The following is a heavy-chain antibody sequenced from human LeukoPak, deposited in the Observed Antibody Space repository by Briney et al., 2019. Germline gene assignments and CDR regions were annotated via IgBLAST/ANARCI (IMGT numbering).Heavy chain of an antibody. Sequence: GRSLRLSCAASGFTFSSYGMHWVRQAPGKGLEWVSHISTGGGMIYYADSVKGRFTISRDSAKNSLSLQMDGLRAQDTAMYFCARFHLLRFGDLLNYDFGLDVWGLGTAVTVSS. CDR1: GFTFSSYG. V-gene: IGHV3-48*04. CDR2: ISTGGGMI. D-gene: IGHD3-10*01. CDR3: ARFHLLRFGDLLNYDFGLDV. J-gene: IGHJ6*02.